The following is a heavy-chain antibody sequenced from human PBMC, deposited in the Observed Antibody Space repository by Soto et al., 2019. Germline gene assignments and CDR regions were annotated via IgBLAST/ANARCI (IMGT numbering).Heavy chain of an antibody. D-gene: IGHD2-2*01. CDR1: GYTFTSYD. CDR2: MNPNSGNT. CDR3: ASADLISTSCYVYFAY. Sequence: QVQLVQSGAEVKKPGASVKVSCKASGYTFTSYDINWVRQATGQGLEWMGWMNPNSGNTGYAQKFQGRVNITRNTTISTAYMELSSLRSEDTAVYYCASADLISTSCYVYFAYWGQGTLVTVSS. J-gene: IGHJ4*02. V-gene: IGHV1-8*02.